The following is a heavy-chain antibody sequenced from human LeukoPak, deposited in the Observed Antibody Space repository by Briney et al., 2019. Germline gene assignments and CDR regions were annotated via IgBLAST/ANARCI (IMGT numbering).Heavy chain of an antibody. J-gene: IGHJ5*02. D-gene: IGHD3-3*01. Sequence: GGSLRLSCAASGFTFSGYWMTWVCQAPGKGLEWVANLRPDGSDKYYADPVKGRFTISRDNAKNSLYLQMNGLRADDTAIYYCARDAYDDASESWGQGTLVTVSS. CDR2: LRPDGSDK. CDR1: GFTFSGYW. V-gene: IGHV3-7*01. CDR3: ARDAYDDASES.